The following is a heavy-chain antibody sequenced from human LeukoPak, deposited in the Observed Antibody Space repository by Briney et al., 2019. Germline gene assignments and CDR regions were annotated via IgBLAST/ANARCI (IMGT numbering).Heavy chain of an antibody. Sequence: PSETLSLTCVVSGGSISNSNWWTWVRQSPEKGLEWIGEIYHNGNTNYNPSLKSRVTISVEKSKNEFSLKVSSVTAADTAVYYCGRVSLWLGDSYMDVWGKGTTVTVSS. CDR1: GGSISNSNW. D-gene: IGHD3-10*01. CDR2: IYHNGNT. CDR3: GRVSLWLGDSYMDV. J-gene: IGHJ6*03. V-gene: IGHV4-4*02.